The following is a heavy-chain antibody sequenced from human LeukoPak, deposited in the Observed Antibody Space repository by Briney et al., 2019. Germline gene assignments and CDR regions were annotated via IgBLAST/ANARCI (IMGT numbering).Heavy chain of an antibody. J-gene: IGHJ4*02. V-gene: IGHV4-39*07. CDR3: ARDEGISRYCSGGSCWGY. CDR2: IYYSGST. CDR1: GGSISSSSYY. D-gene: IGHD2-15*01. Sequence: SETLSLTCTVSGGSISSSSYYWGWIRQPPGKGLEWIGSIYYSGSTHYNPSLKSRVTISVDTSKNQFSLKLSSVTAADTAVYYCARDEGISRYCSGGSCWGYWGQGTLVTVSS.